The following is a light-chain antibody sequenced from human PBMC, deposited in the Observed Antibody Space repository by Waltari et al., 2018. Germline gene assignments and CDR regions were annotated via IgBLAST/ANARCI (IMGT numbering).Light chain of an antibody. CDR1: QSLLDTSNNKNY. J-gene: IGKJ4*01. V-gene: IGKV4-1*01. Sequence: DIVLTQSPDSLAVSLGERATINCKSSQSLLDTSNNKNYLAWYRQKPGQPPHLPFYWASTRNSGVPGRLSGGGSGSDFTLTISGLQADDVAVYYCQQYSGSPLTFGGGTKVEIE. CDR3: QQYSGSPLT. CDR2: WAS.